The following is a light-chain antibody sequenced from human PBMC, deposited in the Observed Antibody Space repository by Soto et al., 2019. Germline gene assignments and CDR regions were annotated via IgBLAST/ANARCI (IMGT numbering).Light chain of an antibody. J-gene: IGKJ4*01. Sequence: AIQMTQSPSSLSASVGDRVTITCRASQGSRNDLGWYQQKPGKAPKLLIYGASSLQSDVPSRFSGSGSGTDFTLTISSLQPEDFATYYCLQDDSYPLTFGGGTKVEIK. V-gene: IGKV1-6*01. CDR2: GAS. CDR3: LQDDSYPLT. CDR1: QGSRND.